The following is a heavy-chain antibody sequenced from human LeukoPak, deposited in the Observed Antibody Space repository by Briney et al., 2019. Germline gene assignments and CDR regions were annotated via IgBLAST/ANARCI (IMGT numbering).Heavy chain of an antibody. CDR2: IWYDGSNK. J-gene: IGHJ4*02. V-gene: IGHV3-33*01. CDR1: GSTFSSYG. D-gene: IGHD3-22*01. Sequence: GGSLRLSCAASGSTFSSYGMHWVRQAPGKGLEWVAVIWYDGSNKYYADSVKGRFTISRDNSKNTLYLQMNSLRAEDTAVYYCARDYYYDSSGYSYYFDYWGQGTLVTVSS. CDR3: ARDYYYDSSGYSYYFDY.